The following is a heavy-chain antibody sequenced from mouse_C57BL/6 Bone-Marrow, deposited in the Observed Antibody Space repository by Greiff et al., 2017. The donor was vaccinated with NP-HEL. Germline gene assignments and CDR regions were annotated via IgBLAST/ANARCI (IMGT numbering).Heavy chain of an antibody. CDR1: GYTFTSYT. V-gene: IGHV1-4*01. J-gene: IGHJ4*01. Sequence: QVQLQQSGAELARPGASVKMSCKASGYTFTSYTMHWVKQRPGQGLEWIGYINPSSGYTKYNQKFKDKATLTADKSSRTAYLQLSSLTSEDSAVYYCARAPHYYGSSYPRAMDYWGQGTSVTVSS. CDR3: ARAPHYYGSSYPRAMDY. CDR2: INPSSGYT. D-gene: IGHD1-1*01.